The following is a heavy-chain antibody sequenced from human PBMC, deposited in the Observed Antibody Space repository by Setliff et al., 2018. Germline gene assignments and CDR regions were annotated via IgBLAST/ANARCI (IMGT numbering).Heavy chain of an antibody. CDR3: ARTGTYRYFDY. CDR1: GGSMSSSGYY. D-gene: IGHD1-26*01. V-gene: IGHV4-39*01. J-gene: IGHJ4*02. Sequence: SETLSLTCTVFGGSMSSSGYYWAWIRQSPGKGLEWIGRIHYSGTTYYNASLKSRVTMSVDTSKNQFSLNLSSVTAADTAVYYCARTGTYRYFDYWGQGALVTVSS. CDR2: IHYSGTT.